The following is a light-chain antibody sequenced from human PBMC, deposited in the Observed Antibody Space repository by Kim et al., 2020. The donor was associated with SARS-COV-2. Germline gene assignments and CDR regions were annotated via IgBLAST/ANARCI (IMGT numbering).Light chain of an antibody. CDR1: DIGSKS. CDR3: QVWDSSSDHV. V-gene: IGLV3-21*04. J-gene: IGLJ1*01. Sequence: GPRKTARITCGGNDIGSKSVHWYQPKPGQAPVLVIYYDSDRPSGIPERFSGSNSGNTATLTISRVEAGDEADYYCQVWDSSSDHVFGTGTKVTVL. CDR2: YDS.